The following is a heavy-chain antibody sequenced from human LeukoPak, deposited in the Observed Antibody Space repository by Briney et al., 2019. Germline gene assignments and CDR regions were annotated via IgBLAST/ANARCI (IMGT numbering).Heavy chain of an antibody. V-gene: IGHV3-15*01. CDR3: TTAMAVPIRTRGAFDI. Sequence: GGSLRLSCAGSGFTFSNAWMTWVRQAPGKGLEWVGRVRSKTDGGATDYAAPVKGRFTISRDDSKNSLYLHMNSLKTEDTAVYYCTTAMAVPIRTRGAFDIWGQGTMVIVSS. CDR1: GFTFSNAW. J-gene: IGHJ3*02. CDR2: VRSKTDGGAT. D-gene: IGHD2-21*01.